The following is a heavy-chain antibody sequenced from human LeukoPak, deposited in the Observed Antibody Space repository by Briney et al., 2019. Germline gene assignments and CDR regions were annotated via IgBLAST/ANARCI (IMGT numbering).Heavy chain of an antibody. V-gene: IGHV3-21*01. CDR1: GFAFSSYS. CDR2: ISSSRSYI. CDR3: AYVYGDYAGAFDI. Sequence: VGSLSLSCAASGFAFSSYSMNWVREAPGKGLECVSSISSSRSYIYYAGSVKGRFTISREHAKNSLYLQMNRLRAGDRAVYYCAYVYGDYAGAFDIWGEGTMVTVS. J-gene: IGHJ3*02. D-gene: IGHD4-17*01.